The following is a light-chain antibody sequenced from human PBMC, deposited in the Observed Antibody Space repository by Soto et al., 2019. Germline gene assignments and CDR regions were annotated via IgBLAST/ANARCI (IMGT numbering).Light chain of an antibody. CDR3: SSYTSSNTLVV. CDR1: SSDVGYYNY. V-gene: IGLV2-14*01. Sequence: QSALTQPASVSGSPGQSITISCTGTSSDVGYYNYVSWYQQHPGKAPKLMIYEVSNRPSGVSNRFSGSKSGNTASLTISGLQAEDEADYYCSSYTSSNTLVVFGTGTKVTVL. J-gene: IGLJ1*01. CDR2: EVS.